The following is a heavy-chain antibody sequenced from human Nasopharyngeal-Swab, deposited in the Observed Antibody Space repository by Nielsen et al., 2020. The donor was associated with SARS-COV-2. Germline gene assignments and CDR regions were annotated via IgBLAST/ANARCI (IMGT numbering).Heavy chain of an antibody. J-gene: IGHJ4*02. CDR3: ARASRGTSTRTFDY. V-gene: IGHV3-21*01. CDR1: GFTFSSYS. CDR2: ISSSSSYI. Sequence: GGSLRLSCAASGFTFSSYSMNWVRQAPGKGLEWVSFISSSSSYIYYADSVKGRFTISRDNAKNSLYLQMNSLRAEDTAVYYCARASRGTSTRTFDYWGQGTLVTVSS. D-gene: IGHD1-1*01.